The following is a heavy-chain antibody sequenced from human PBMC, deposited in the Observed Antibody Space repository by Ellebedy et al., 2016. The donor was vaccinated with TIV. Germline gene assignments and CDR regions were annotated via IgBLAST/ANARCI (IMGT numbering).Heavy chain of an antibody. CDR1: GGSISSYY. Sequence: SETLSLXXTVSGGSISSYYWSWIRQPPGKGLEWIGYIYYSGSTYYNPSLKSRVTISVDTSKNQFSLKLSSVTAADTAVYYCARARVYANWFDPWGQGTLVTVSS. CDR3: ARARVYANWFDP. J-gene: IGHJ5*02. CDR2: IYYSGST. V-gene: IGHV4-59*12. D-gene: IGHD2-8*01.